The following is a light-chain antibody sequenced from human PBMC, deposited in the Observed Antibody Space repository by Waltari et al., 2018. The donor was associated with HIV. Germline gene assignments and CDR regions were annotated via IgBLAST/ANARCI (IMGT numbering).Light chain of an antibody. V-gene: IGLV6-57*03. CDR2: EGI. Sequence: ISCTRSSGSIVSNYVQWYQQRPGSAPAIVIYEGIQRPSGVPDRFSGSIDSSSNSASLTISGLKTEDEADYYCQSYDSSNVVFGGGTKLTVL. CDR3: QSYDSSNVV. CDR1: SGSIVSNY. J-gene: IGLJ2*01.